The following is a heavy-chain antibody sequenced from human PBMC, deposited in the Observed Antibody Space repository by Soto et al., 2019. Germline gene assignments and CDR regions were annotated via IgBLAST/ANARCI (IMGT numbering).Heavy chain of an antibody. CDR2: ISGSGGST. V-gene: IGHV3-23*01. CDR1: GFTFSSYA. D-gene: IGHD3-3*01. Sequence: GGSLRLSCAASGFTFSSYAMSWVRQAPGKGLEWVSAISGSGGSTYYADSVKGRFTISRDNSKNTLYLQMNSLRAEDTAVYYCAKDARDVLRFLEWLTRKNWFDPWGKGTLVTVSS. J-gene: IGHJ5*02. CDR3: AKDARDVLRFLEWLTRKNWFDP.